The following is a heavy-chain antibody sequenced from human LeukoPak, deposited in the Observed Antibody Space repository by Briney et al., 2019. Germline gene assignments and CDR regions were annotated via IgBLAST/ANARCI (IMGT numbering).Heavy chain of an antibody. CDR3: ARDSNFDWFDP. V-gene: IGHV3-66*01. J-gene: IGHJ5*02. CDR1: GFTFSSYG. Sequence: PGGSLRLSCAASGFTFSSYGMHWVRQAPGKGLEWVSVIYSGGSTYYADSVKGRFTISRDNSKNTLYLQMNSLRAEDTAVYYCARDSNFDWFDPWGQGTLVTVSS. CDR2: IYSGGST. D-gene: IGHD1-7*01.